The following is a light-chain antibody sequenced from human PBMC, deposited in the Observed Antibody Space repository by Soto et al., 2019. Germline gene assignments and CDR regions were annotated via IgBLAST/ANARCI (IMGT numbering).Light chain of an antibody. CDR1: STDVGTYNR. V-gene: IGLV2-18*02. CDR2: DVS. J-gene: IGLJ1*01. CDR3: SSQTSSTSCI. Sequence: QSALTQPPSVSGSPGQSVTISCTGGSTDVGTYNRISWYQQSPGTAPKLLIFDVSSRPSGVPDRFSGSKSGVTSSLTIFGXXXXXXXDYYCSSQTSSTSCIFGSGTKLTV.